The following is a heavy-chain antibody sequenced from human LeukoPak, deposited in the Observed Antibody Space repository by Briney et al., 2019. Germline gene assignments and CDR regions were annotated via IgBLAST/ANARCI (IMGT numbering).Heavy chain of an antibody. Sequence: SETLSLTCAVYGGSFSGYYWSWIRQPPGKGLEWIGEINHSGSTNYNPSLKSRVTISVDTSKNQFSLKLSSVTAADTAVYYCAGRRRSPHSSSWGHTFDYWGQGTLVTVSS. J-gene: IGHJ4*02. V-gene: IGHV4-34*01. D-gene: IGHD6-13*01. CDR1: GGSFSGYY. CDR3: AGRRRSPHSSSWGHTFDY. CDR2: INHSGST.